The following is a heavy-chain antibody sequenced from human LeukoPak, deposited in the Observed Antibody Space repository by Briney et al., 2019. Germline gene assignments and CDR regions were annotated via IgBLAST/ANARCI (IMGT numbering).Heavy chain of an antibody. V-gene: IGHV1-69*13. CDR1: GGTFSSYA. CDR2: IIPIFGTA. Sequence: SVKVSCEASGGTFSSYAISWVRQAPGQGLEWMGGIIPIFGTANYAQKFQGRVTITADESTSTAYMELSSLRSEDTAVYYCARPAAGPPKHDYYYYYGMDVWGQGTTVTVSS. CDR3: ARPAAGPPKHDYYYYYGMDV. J-gene: IGHJ6*02. D-gene: IGHD6-13*01.